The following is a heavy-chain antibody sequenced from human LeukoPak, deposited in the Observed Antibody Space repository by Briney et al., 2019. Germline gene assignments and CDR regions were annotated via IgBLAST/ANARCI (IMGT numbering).Heavy chain of an antibody. CDR3: ANPGHNGYSYGNWFDP. CDR1: GFTFSSYG. V-gene: IGHV3-30*02. D-gene: IGHD5-18*01. J-gene: IGHJ5*02. Sequence: GGSLRLSCAASGFTFSSYGMHWVRQAPGKGLEWVAFIRYDGSNKYYADSVKGRFTISRDNSKNTLYLQMNSLRAEDTAVYYCANPGHNGYSYGNWFDPWGQGTLVTVSS. CDR2: IRYDGSNK.